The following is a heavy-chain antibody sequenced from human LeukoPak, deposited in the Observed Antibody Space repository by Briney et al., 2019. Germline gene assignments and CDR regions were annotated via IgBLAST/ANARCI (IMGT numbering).Heavy chain of an antibody. D-gene: IGHD3-10*01. J-gene: IGHJ4*02. CDR1: GCSFSNYG. CDR2: IRYDGGNK. CDR3: AKDPGAKYYFDY. V-gene: IGHV3-30*02. Sequence: GGSLRLSCAASGCSFSNYGMHWVRLAPGKGLEWVSFIRYDGGNKWYADSVKGRFTASRDNSKNTLYLQMNSLTTEDTAVYYCAKDPGAKYYFDYWGQGTPVTVSS.